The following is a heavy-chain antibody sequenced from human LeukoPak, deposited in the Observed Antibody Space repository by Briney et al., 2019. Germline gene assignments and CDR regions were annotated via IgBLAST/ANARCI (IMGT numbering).Heavy chain of an antibody. CDR1: GFTFSSYA. V-gene: IGHV3-23*01. D-gene: IGHD2/OR15-2a*01. CDR3: AKSLQGGAHVIYGGMDV. Sequence: GGSLRLSCAASGFTFSSYAMSWVRQAPGKGLEWVLAISGSGGSTYYADSVKGRFTISRDNSKNTLYLQMNSLRAEDTAVYYCAKSLQGGAHVIYGGMDVWGQGTTVTVSS. CDR2: ISGSGGST. J-gene: IGHJ6*02.